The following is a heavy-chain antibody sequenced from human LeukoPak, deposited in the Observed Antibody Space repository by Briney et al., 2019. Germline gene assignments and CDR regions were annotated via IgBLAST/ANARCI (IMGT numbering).Heavy chain of an antibody. D-gene: IGHD3-22*01. CDR1: GFTFNNYA. CDR2: ISISGDGT. CDR3: ARGGRGSAAVVAPRSFDI. J-gene: IGHJ3*02. V-gene: IGHV3-23*01. Sequence: GGSLRLSCAGSGFTFNNYAMSWVRQTPRKGLEWVSTISISGDGTYYADPVKGRFTMSRDISKNTLYLQMNSLRAEDSALYYCARGGRGSAAVVAPRSFDIWGQGTMVTVSS.